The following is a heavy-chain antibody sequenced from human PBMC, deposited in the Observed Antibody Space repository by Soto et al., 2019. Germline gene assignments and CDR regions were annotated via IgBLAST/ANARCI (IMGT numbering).Heavy chain of an antibody. CDR3: GKLFRGVYSPHNNGRDV. V-gene: IGHV4-39*01. J-gene: IGHJ6*01. CDR1: GGSISSSSYY. CDR2: IYYSGST. D-gene: IGHD3-22*01. Sequence: SETLSLTCTVSGGSISSSSYYWGWIRQPPGKGLEWIGSIYYSGSTYYNPSLKSRVTISVDTSKNQFSLKLSSVTAADSAVFYWGKLFRGVYSPHNNGRDVGGRGP.